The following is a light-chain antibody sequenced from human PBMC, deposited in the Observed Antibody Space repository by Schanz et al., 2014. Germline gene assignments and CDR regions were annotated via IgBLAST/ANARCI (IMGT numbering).Light chain of an antibody. CDR1: SSDVGSYNL. Sequence: QSVLTQPASVSGSPGQSITISCTGTSSDVGSYNLVSWYQLHPGKAPKLMIYEGTKRPSGVSNRFSGSKSGNTASLTISGLQAEDEADYYCSSYTRSSTQVFGGGTKLTVL. CDR2: EGT. CDR3: SSYTRSSTQV. J-gene: IGLJ3*02. V-gene: IGLV2-14*02.